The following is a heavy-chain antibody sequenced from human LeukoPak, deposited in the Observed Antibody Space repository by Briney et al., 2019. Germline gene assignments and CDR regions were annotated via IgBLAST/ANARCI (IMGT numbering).Heavy chain of an antibody. Sequence: ASVKVSCKASGGTFSSYAISWVRQAPGQGLEWMGGIIPIFGTANCAQKFQGRVTITADESTSTAYMELSSLRSEDTAVYYCAREAGAKIDYWGQGTLVTVSS. CDR3: AREAGAKIDY. J-gene: IGHJ4*02. V-gene: IGHV1-69*13. D-gene: IGHD1-26*01. CDR2: IIPIFGTA. CDR1: GGTFSSYA.